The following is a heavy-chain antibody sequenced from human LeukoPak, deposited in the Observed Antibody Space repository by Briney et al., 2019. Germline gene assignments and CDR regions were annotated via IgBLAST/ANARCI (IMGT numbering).Heavy chain of an antibody. V-gene: IGHV3-48*02. J-gene: IGHJ3*02. CDR1: GFTFTTYN. D-gene: IGHD4-17*01. CDR3: ARDFYGDWAFDI. Sequence: GGSLRLSCAASGFTFTTYNMNWGRQAPGKGLEWVSYISSSSGTIYYADSVKGRFTISRDNAKNSLYLQMNSLRDEDTAVYYCARDFYGDWAFDIWGQGTMVTVSS. CDR2: ISSSSGTI.